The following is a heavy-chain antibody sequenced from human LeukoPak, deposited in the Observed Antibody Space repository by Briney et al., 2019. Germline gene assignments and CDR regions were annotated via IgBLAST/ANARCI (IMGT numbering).Heavy chain of an antibody. D-gene: IGHD6-13*01. Sequence: PSETPSLTCTVSGGSISSSSYYWGWIRQPPGKGLEWIGSIYYSGSTYYNPSLKSRVTISVDTSKNQFSLKLSSVTAADTAVYYCATVLAAAGDCWGQGTLVTVSS. CDR2: IYYSGST. V-gene: IGHV4-39*05. CDR3: ATVLAAAGDC. CDR1: GGSISSSSYY. J-gene: IGHJ4*02.